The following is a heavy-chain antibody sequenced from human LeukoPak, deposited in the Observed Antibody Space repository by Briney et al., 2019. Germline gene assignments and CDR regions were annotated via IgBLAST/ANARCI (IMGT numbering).Heavy chain of an antibody. CDR3: AKQGGRYYDSSGYSMDAFDI. V-gene: IGHV3-23*01. J-gene: IGHJ3*02. D-gene: IGHD3-22*01. CDR1: GFTFSSYG. CDR2: ISGSGGST. Sequence: GGSLRLSCAASGFTFSSYGMSWVRQAPGKGLEWVSAISGSGGSTYYADSVKGRFTISRDNSKNTLYLQMNSLRAEDTAVYYCAKQGGRYYDSSGYSMDAFDIWGQGTMVTVSS.